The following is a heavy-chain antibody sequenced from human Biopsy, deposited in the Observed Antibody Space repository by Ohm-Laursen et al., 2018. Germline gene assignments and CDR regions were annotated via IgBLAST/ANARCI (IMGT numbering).Heavy chain of an antibody. CDR2: IGSDARST. Sequence: SLRLSCTASGFTFSNYAMGWVRQAPGKGLECVSSIGSDARSTLYADSVQGRLTISRDNSKNTLYLQIDNLRAEDTALYYCARAGPYYSDFWGQGTLVTVSS. V-gene: IGHV3-23*01. CDR1: GFTFSNYA. CDR3: ARAGPYYSDF. J-gene: IGHJ4*02.